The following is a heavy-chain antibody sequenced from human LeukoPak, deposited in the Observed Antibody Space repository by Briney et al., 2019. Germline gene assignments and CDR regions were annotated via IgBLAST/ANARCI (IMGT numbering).Heavy chain of an antibody. CDR2: IWYDGSNK. V-gene: IGHV3-33*01. D-gene: IGHD1-26*01. CDR1: GFTFSSYG. J-gene: IGHJ4*02. Sequence: GGSLRLSCAASGFTFSSYGMHWVRQAPGKGLEWVAVIWYDGSNKYYADSVKGRFTISRDNSKNTLYLQMNSLRAEDTAVYYCARDLPTGTYRAYFDNWGQGTLVTVSS. CDR3: ARDLPTGTYRAYFDN.